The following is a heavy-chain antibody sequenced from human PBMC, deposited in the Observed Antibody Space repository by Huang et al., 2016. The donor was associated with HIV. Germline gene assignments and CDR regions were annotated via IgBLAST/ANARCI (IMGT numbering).Heavy chain of an antibody. J-gene: IGHJ4*02. Sequence: QLQLQESGPGLVKPSETLSLTCTVSGGSIRSDTYYWGWIRQPPGKGLEWVGSIYYSGSTYNNPSLKLRVTRTVDTSKNHFSRRMRSVTAADTAVYYCARRPGSITMIRGVITDPYWGQGTLVTVSS. CDR2: IYYSGST. CDR1: GGSIRSDTYY. CDR3: ARRPGSITMIRGVITDPY. V-gene: IGHV4-39*02. D-gene: IGHD3-10*01.